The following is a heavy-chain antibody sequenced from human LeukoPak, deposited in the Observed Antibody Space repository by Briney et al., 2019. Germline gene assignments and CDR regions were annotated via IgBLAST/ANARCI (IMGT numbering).Heavy chain of an antibody. Sequence: GRSLRLSCAASGFTFSSYGMSWVRQAPGKGLEWVSAISGSGGSTYYADSVKGRFTISRDNSKNTLYLQMNSLRAEDTAVYYSAKDYGDSFDYWGQGTLVTVSS. D-gene: IGHD4-17*01. CDR2: ISGSGGST. V-gene: IGHV3-23*01. CDR1: GFTFSSYG. CDR3: AKDYGDSFDY. J-gene: IGHJ4*02.